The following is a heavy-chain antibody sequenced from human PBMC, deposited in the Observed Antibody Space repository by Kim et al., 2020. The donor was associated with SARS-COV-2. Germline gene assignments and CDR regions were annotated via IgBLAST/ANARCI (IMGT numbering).Heavy chain of an antibody. J-gene: IGHJ4*02. V-gene: IGHV3-23*01. CDR3: AKWQDIVVVPAATSFFDY. Sequence: KGRFTISRDNYKNTLYLQMNSLRAEDTAVYYCAKWQDIVVVPAATSFFDYWGQGTLVTVSS. D-gene: IGHD2-2*01.